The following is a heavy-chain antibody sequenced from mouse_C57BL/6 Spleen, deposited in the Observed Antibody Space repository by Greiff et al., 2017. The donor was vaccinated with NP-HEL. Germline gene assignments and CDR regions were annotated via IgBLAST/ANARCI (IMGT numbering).Heavy chain of an antibody. V-gene: IGHV1-42*01. CDR1: GYSFTGYY. Sequence: VQLKESGPELVKPGASVKISCKASGYSFTGYYMNWVKQSPEKSLEWIGEINPSTGGTTYNQKFKAKATLTVDKSSSTAYMQLKSLTSEDSAVYYCARRQYYGTSFDYWGQGTTLTVSS. CDR3: ARRQYYGTSFDY. J-gene: IGHJ2*01. CDR2: INPSTGGT. D-gene: IGHD1-1*01.